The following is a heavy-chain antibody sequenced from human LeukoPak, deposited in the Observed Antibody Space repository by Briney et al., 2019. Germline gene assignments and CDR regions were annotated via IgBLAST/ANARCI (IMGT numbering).Heavy chain of an antibody. Sequence: GGSLRLSCTASGFSLSDYEINWVRQAPGKGLEWVSYINTGSGSIYYADSLKGRFTISRDDAKNSVYLQLNSLRAEDTALYYCARETSHCGGDCYDYWGQGTLVTVSS. CDR2: INTGSGSI. CDR1: GFSLSDYE. J-gene: IGHJ4*02. CDR3: ARETSHCGGDCYDY. V-gene: IGHV3-48*03. D-gene: IGHD2-21*01.